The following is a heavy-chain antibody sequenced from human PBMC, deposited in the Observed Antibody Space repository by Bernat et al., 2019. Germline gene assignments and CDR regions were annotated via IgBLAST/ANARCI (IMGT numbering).Heavy chain of an antibody. D-gene: IGHD3-16*01. V-gene: IGHV3-7*03. Sequence: EVQLVESGGGLVQPGGSLRLSCAASGFTLSVYWINWVRQAPGKGLEWVASINQDGSEKYYVDSVKGRFDISKDNTRNSADLQMKGLRAEDTAVYFWEGRGGGNAEYWGQGALVTVPS. CDR2: INQDGSEK. CDR1: GFTLSVYW. J-gene: IGHJ4*02. CDR3: EGRGGGNAEY.